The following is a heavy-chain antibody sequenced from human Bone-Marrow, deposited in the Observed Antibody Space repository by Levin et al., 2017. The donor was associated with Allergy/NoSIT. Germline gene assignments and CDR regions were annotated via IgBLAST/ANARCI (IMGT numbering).Heavy chain of an antibody. Sequence: GGSLRLSCAASGFTFSSYAMHWVRQAPGKGLEWVAVISYDGSNKYYADSVKGRFTISRDNSKNTLYLQMNSLRAEDTAVYYCARGREMGATPINWFDPWGQGTLVTVSS. D-gene: IGHD1-26*01. CDR3: ARGREMGATPINWFDP. J-gene: IGHJ5*02. CDR1: GFTFSSYA. CDR2: ISYDGSNK. V-gene: IGHV3-30*04.